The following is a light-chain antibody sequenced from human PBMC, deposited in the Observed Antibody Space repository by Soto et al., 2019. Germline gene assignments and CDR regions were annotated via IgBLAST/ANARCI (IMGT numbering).Light chain of an antibody. V-gene: IGLV2-23*01. CDR3: SSYAGAVV. CDR1: SSDVGSYNL. Sequence: QSALTQPASVSGSPGQSITISCTGTSSDVGSYNLVSWYQHHPGKAPKLMIYEGSNRPSGVSTRFSGSKSGNTASLTISGLQAEDAADYYCSSYAGAVVFGGGTKVTVL. J-gene: IGLJ2*01. CDR2: EGS.